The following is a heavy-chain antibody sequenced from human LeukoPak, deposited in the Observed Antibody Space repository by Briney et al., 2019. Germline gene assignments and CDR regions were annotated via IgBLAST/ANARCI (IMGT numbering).Heavy chain of an antibody. Sequence: GGSLRLSCVASGFAFGTYWRHWVRQVPGQGLLWVARTNSDMSDIIYADSVKGRFIISRDNTKSTLFLQMNTLRLDDSAVYYCAGGVASRLLDYWGRGTLVTVSS. CDR1: GFAFGTYW. V-gene: IGHV3-74*01. CDR2: TNSDMSDI. J-gene: IGHJ4*02. D-gene: IGHD4-11*01. CDR3: AGGVASRLLDY.